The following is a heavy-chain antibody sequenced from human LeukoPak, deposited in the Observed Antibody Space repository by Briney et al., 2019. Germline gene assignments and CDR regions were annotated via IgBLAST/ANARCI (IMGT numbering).Heavy chain of an antibody. J-gene: IGHJ5*02. CDR2: ISPDGSAK. D-gene: IGHD3-16*01. Sequence: GGSLRLSCAASGFTFSQHWMSWVRQAPGKGLEWMANISPDGSAKFYVDSVKGRFSISRDNAKSSLYLQVNSLRAEDTAVYYCARDYNWGWGPWGQGTLVTASS. V-gene: IGHV3-7*01. CDR3: ARDYNWGWGP. CDR1: GFTFSQHW.